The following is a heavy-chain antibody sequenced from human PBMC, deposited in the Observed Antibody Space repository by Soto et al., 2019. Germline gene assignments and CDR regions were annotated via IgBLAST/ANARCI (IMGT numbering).Heavy chain of an antibody. D-gene: IGHD6-6*01. Sequence: QVQLVQSGAEVKKPGASVKVSCKASGYTFTGYYMHWVRQAPGQGLEWMGWINPNSGGTNYAQKFQGWVTMTRDTSISTAYMELSRLRSDDTAVYYCARDRSIAALGWAFDIWGQGTMVTVSS. CDR3: ARDRSIAALGWAFDI. CDR2: INPNSGGT. J-gene: IGHJ3*02. CDR1: GYTFTGYY. V-gene: IGHV1-2*04.